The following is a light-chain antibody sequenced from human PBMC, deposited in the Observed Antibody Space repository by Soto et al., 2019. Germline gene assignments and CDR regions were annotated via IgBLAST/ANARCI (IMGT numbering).Light chain of an antibody. CDR1: SSDVGGYNY. V-gene: IGLV2-14*01. CDR2: DVS. Sequence: QSALTQPASVSGSPGQSITISCTGTSSDVGGYNYVSWYQQHPRKAPKLMIYDVSNRPSGVSNRFSGSKSGNTASLTISGLEAEDEADYYCSSYTSSSTIGVFGGGTKLTVL. J-gene: IGLJ2*01. CDR3: SSYTSSSTIGV.